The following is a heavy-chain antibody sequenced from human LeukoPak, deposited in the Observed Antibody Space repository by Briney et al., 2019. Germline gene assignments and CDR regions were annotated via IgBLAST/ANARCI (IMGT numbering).Heavy chain of an antibody. D-gene: IGHD2-15*01. CDR1: GFTFSSYA. CDR3: AKDSSYCSGGSCYDWFDP. J-gene: IGHJ5*02. V-gene: IGHV3-23*01. Sequence: GGSLRLSCAASGFTFSSYAMSWVRQAPGKGLEWVSAISGSGGSTYYADSVKGRFTISRDNSKSTLYLQMNSLRAEDTAVYYCAKDSSYCSGGSCYDWFDPWGQGTLVTVSS. CDR2: ISGSGGST.